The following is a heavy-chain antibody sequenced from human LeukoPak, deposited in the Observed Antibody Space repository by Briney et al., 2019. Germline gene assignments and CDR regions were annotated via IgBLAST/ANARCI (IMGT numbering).Heavy chain of an antibody. D-gene: IGHD3-22*01. CDR3: VKGYYQFDP. CDR1: GFTFSNYG. Sequence: TGRSLRLSCAASGFTFSNYGMQWVRQAPGKGLEWVTVISYDGNIKNYADSVKGRFTISRDNSKNTLYLQMNSLRAEDTAVYYCVKGYYQFDPWGQGTLVTVSS. CDR2: ISYDGNIK. V-gene: IGHV3-30*18. J-gene: IGHJ5*02.